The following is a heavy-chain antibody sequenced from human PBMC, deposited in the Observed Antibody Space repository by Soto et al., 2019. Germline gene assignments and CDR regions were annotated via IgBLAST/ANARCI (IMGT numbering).Heavy chain of an antibody. CDR3: ARDFYSTAMALDY. Sequence: GGSLRLSCAASGFTFSSYGMHWVRQAPGKGLEWVAVIWYDGSNKYYADSVKGRFTISRDNSKNTLYLQMNSLRAEDTAVYYCARDFYSTAMALDYWGQGTRVTVSS. D-gene: IGHD5-18*01. V-gene: IGHV3-33*01. CDR2: IWYDGSNK. CDR1: GFTFSSYG. J-gene: IGHJ4*02.